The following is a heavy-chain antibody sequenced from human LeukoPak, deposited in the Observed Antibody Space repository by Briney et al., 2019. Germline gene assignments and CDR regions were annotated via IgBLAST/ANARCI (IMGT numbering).Heavy chain of an antibody. CDR1: GYTFTSYD. CDR2: MNPNSGNT. CDR3: ARGQGLAYCGGDCYLGYNWFDP. Sequence: ASVKVSCKASGYTFTSYDINWVRQATGQGLEWVGWMNPNSGNTGYAQKFQGRVTMTRNTSISTAYMELSSLRSEDTAVYYCARGQGLAYCGGDCYLGYNWFDPWGQGTLVTVSS. J-gene: IGHJ5*02. D-gene: IGHD2-21*02. V-gene: IGHV1-8*01.